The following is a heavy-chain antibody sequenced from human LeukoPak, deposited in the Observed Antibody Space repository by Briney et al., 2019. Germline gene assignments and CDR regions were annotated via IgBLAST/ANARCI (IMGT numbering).Heavy chain of an antibody. CDR1: GGSISSGDYY. V-gene: IGHV4-30-4*01. CDR3: ARDSAGYGSGSYSYYYYGMDV. D-gene: IGHD3-10*01. J-gene: IGHJ6*02. CDR2: IYYSGST. Sequence: PSETLSLTCTVSGGSISSGDYYWSWIRQPPGKGLEWIGYIYYSGSTYYNPSLKSRVTISVDTSKNQFSLKLSSVTAADTAVYYCARDSAGYGSGSYSYYYYGMDVWGQGTTVTVSS.